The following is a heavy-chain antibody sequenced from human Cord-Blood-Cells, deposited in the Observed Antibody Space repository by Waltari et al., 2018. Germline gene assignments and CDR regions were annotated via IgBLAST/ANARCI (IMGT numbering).Heavy chain of an antibody. J-gene: IGHJ4*02. Sequence: QVQLVQSGAEVKKPGASVKVSCKVSGYTLTELSMHWVRQAPGKGLEGMGGFDPEEGETIYAPRFQGRVTMTEDTSTDTAYMELSSLRSEDTAVYYCATVGHGQVGVVISPSFDYWGQGTLVTVSS. CDR3: ATVGHGQVGVVISPSFDY. V-gene: IGHV1-24*01. D-gene: IGHD3-3*01. CDR1: GYTLTELS. CDR2: FDPEEGET.